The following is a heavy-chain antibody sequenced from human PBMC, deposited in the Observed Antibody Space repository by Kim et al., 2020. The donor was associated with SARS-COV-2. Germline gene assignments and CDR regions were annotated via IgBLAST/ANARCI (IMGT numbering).Heavy chain of an antibody. J-gene: IGHJ4*02. D-gene: IGHD2-15*01. V-gene: IGHV3-23*01. CDR3: AKGDGGYCSGGSCYGDY. Sequence: VKGRFTISRDNSKNTLHLQMNSLRVEDTAVYYCAKGDGGYCSGGSCYGDYWGQGTLVTVSS.